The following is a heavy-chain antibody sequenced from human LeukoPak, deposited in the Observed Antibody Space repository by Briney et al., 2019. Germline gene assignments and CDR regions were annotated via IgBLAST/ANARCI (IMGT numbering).Heavy chain of an antibody. J-gene: IGHJ6*03. CDR2: ISSSGSTI. V-gene: IGHV3-48*03. CDR3: ARVSSTGSGSYYHYYYYYYMDV. CDR1: GFTFSSYE. Sequence: GGSLRLSCAASGFTFSSYEMNWVRQAPGKGLEWVSYISSSGSTIYYADSLKGRFTVSRDNAKSSLHLQMNSLRAEDTAVYYCARVSSTGSGSYYHYYYYYYMDVWGKGTTVTISS. D-gene: IGHD3-10*01.